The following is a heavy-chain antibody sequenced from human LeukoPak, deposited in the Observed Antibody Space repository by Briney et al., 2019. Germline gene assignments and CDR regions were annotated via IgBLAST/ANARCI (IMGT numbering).Heavy chain of an antibody. V-gene: IGHV1-46*01. CDR3: ARDSSEFRSLIPH. CDR1: GYTFTSYY. CDR2: INPSGGST. Sequence: ASVKVSCKASGYTFTSYYMHWVRQAPGQGLEWMGIINPSGGSTSYAQKFRGRVTITADESTSTAYMELNRLKSGDTAVYYCARDSSEFRSLIPHWGQGTLVTVSS. J-gene: IGHJ1*01. D-gene: IGHD2-21*01.